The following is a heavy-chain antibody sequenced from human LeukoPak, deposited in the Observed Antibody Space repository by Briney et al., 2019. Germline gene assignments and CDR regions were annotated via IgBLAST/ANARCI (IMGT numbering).Heavy chain of an antibody. CDR2: ISYDATNK. J-gene: IGHJ3*02. D-gene: IGHD3-10*01. Sequence: PGGSLRLSCAASGFTFSSYGIHWVRQAPGKGLEWVAFISYDATNKYFTDSVKGRFTNSRDNSKKTLYLQMNSLRPEDTAVYYCAKESWSTDSGKGAFDIWGQGTMVTVSS. CDR1: GFTFSSYG. V-gene: IGHV3-30*18. CDR3: AKESWSTDSGKGAFDI.